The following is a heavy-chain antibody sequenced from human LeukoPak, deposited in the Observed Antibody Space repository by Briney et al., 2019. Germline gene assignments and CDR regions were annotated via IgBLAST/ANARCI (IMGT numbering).Heavy chain of an antibody. CDR2: ISAYNGNT. CDR1: GGTFSSYA. Sequence: GASVKVSCKASGGTFSSYAISWVRQAPGQGLEWMGGISAYNGNTNYAQKLQGRVTMTTDTSTSTAYMELRSLRSDDTAVYYCARERGGWYGYWGQGTLVTVSS. D-gene: IGHD6-19*01. V-gene: IGHV1-18*01. J-gene: IGHJ4*02. CDR3: ARERGGWYGY.